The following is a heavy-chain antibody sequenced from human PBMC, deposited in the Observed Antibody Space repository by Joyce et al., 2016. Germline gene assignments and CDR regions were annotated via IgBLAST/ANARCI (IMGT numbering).Heavy chain of an antibody. Sequence: VSAISGSDDGTYHADSVRGRFTISRDKSKNTLYLQMNSLTAEDTAIYYCAKGTLGSCSGTTCYPLDSWGQGTLVTVSS. V-gene: IGHV3-23*01. J-gene: IGHJ4*02. D-gene: IGHD2-15*01. CDR3: AKGTLGSCSGTTCYPLDS. CDR2: ISGSDDGT.